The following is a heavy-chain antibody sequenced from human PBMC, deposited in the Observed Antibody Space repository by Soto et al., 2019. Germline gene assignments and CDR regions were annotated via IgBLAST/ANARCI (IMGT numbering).Heavy chain of an antibody. D-gene: IGHD3-16*01. V-gene: IGHV1-2*04. CDR3: ARDFGWTDSPVHYYYGMDV. J-gene: IGHJ6*02. Sequence: ASVKVSCKASGYTFTGYYMHWVRQAPGQGLEWMGWINPNSGGTNYAQKFQGWVTMTRDTSISTAYMELSRLRSDDTAVYYCARDFGWTDSPVHYYYGMDVWGQGTTVTVSS. CDR1: GYTFTGYY. CDR2: INPNSGGT.